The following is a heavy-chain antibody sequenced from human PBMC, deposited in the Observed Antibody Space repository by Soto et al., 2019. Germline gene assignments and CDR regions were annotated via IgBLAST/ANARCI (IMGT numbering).Heavy chain of an antibody. CDR2: INPSGGST. J-gene: IGHJ4*02. V-gene: IGHV1-46*01. CDR1: GYTYTSYY. D-gene: IGHD3-3*01. Sequence: QVQLVQSGAEVKKPGASVKVSCKASGYTYTSYYMHWVRQAPGQGLECMGIINPSGGSTSYAQKFQGRVTMTRDTSTSTVYMELISLRSEDTAVYYCARGTATFYDFWSGTFDYWGQGTLVTVSS. CDR3: ARGTATFYDFWSGTFDY.